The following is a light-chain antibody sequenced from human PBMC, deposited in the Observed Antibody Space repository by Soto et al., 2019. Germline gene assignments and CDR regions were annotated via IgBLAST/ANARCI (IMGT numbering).Light chain of an antibody. V-gene: IGLV2-8*01. CDR3: SSYAGSNNFGV. CDR2: EVS. Sequence: ALTQPPSASGSPGQSVTISCTGTSSDVGDYNYVSWYQHHPGKAPKLMIYEVSKRPSGVPDRFSGSKSGNTASLTVSGLQAEDEADYYCSSYAGSNNFGVFGGGTKLTVL. J-gene: IGLJ3*02. CDR1: SSDVGDYNY.